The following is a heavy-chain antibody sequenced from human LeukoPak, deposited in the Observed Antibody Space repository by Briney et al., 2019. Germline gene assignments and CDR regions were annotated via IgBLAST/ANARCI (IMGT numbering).Heavy chain of an antibody. V-gene: IGHV3-30-3*01. CDR2: ISLDGNNE. D-gene: IGHD5-24*01. CDR3: ARGAGYNYPYYFDY. Sequence: PGRSLRLSCAASGFTFRNYYMHWVRQAPGKGLEWVAVISLDGNNEYYADSVKGRFSLSRDNSMNTLYLQLNSLRTEDTAVYYCARGAGYNYPYYFDYWGQGTLVTVSS. CDR1: GFTFRNYY. J-gene: IGHJ4*02.